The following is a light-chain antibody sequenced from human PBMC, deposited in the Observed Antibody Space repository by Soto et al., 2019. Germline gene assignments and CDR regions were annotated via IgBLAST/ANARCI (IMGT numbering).Light chain of an antibody. J-gene: IGKJ3*01. V-gene: IGKV3-20*01. Sequence: EIVLTQSPATLSLSPGERATLSCRASQSVGSYLAWYQQRPGQAPRLLMDGASSRAAGIPDRFSGSGSGTDFTLTISRLEPEDFAVYYCHHYGRSAIFTFGPGTTVDIK. CDR3: HHYGRSAIFT. CDR1: QSVGSY. CDR2: GAS.